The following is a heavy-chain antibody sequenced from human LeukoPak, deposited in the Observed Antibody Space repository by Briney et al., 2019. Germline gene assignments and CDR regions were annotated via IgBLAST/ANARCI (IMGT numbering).Heavy chain of an antibody. J-gene: IGHJ4*02. D-gene: IGHD2-15*01. V-gene: IGHV3-7*01. CDR3: ARARYCSSGNCYKDY. CDR2: INGDGSEK. Sequence: GGSLRLSCAASGFSFGTYWMSWVRQAPGKGLEWVANINGDGSEKYFAGSVKGRFTISRDNARNSLFLQMNSLRAEDTAVYYCARARYCSSGNCYKDYWGQGSLVTVSS. CDR1: GFSFGTYW.